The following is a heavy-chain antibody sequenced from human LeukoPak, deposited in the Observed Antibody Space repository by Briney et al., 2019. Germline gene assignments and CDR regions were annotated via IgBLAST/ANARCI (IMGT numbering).Heavy chain of an antibody. D-gene: IGHD1-26*01. CDR1: GYTFTGYY. CDR2: INPNSGGT. J-gene: IGHJ4*02. Sequence: ASVKVSCKASGYTFTGYYVHWVRQAPGQGLEWMGWINPNSGGTNYAQKFQGRVTMTRDTSISTAYMELSRLRSDDTAVYYCAKGGSGSYYDRIDFWGQGTLVTVSS. V-gene: IGHV1-2*02. CDR3: AKGGSGSYYDRIDF.